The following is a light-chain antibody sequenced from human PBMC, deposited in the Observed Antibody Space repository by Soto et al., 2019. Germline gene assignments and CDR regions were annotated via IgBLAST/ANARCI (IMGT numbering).Light chain of an antibody. CDR3: QQYGGSPLT. V-gene: IGKV3-20*01. CDR1: QTVSTTY. J-gene: IGKJ4*01. CDR2: GAS. Sequence: EVVLTQSPGTLSLSPGERATLSGRASQTVSTTYLAWYQQKPGQAPRLLIYGASSRATGIPDRFSGSGSGTDFTLTISRLEPEDFAVYYCQQYGGSPLTFGGGTKVDIK.